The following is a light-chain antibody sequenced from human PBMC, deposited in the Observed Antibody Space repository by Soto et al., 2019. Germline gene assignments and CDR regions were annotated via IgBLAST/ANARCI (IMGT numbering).Light chain of an antibody. CDR2: GAS. V-gene: IGKV1D-12*01. CDR1: QDISTL. J-gene: IGKJ2*01. CDR3: QQSHSTPYT. Sequence: DIQMTQSPSSVSASIGDTVTITCRASQDISTLLAWYQQKPGKAPKLLIYGASTLESGVPSRFSGRGSGTEFTLTISSLQPEDFATYCCQQSHSTPYTFGQGTKLEI.